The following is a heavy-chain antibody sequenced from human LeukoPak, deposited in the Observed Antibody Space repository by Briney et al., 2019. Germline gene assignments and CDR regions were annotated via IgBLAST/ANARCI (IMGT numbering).Heavy chain of an antibody. D-gene: IGHD2-2*01. V-gene: IGHV3-33*01. CDR2: IWYEGSNK. CDR1: GFTFSSYG. J-gene: IGHJ6*02. Sequence: GGSLSLSCAASGFTFSSYGMHWVRQAPGKGLEWVAVIWYEGSNKYYADSVRGRFTISRDNSKNTLYLQMNSLRAEDTAVYYCARDGCSSTSCPVYNYYYYYGMDVWGQGTTVTVSS. CDR3: ARDGCSSTSCPVYNYYYYYGMDV.